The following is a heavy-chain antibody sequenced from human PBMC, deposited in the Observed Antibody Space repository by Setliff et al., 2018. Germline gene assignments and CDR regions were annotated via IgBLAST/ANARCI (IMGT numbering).Heavy chain of an antibody. CDR2: IYTSGST. CDR1: GGSISNYY. Sequence: TLSLTCTVSGGSISNYYWSWIRQPAGKGLEWIGRIYTSGSTNYNPSLKSRVTMSVETSKNQFSLKLSSVTAADTAVYYCAREQWLDPPGYYYMDVWAKGTTVTVSS. CDR3: AREQWLDPPGYYYMDV. D-gene: IGHD6-19*01. V-gene: IGHV4-4*07. J-gene: IGHJ6*03.